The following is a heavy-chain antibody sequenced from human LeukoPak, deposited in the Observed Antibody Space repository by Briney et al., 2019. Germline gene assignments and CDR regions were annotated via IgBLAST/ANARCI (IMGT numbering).Heavy chain of an antibody. V-gene: IGHV4-31*03. Sequence: SETLSLTCTVSGASISSGGYYWSWIRQHPGVGLEWIGYIFYSGSTYYNPSLKSRVTISVDTSKNQLSLKLSSVTAADTALYYCARRAYYYDSSGYSTKGGWFDPWGQGTLVTVSS. CDR1: GASISSGGYY. CDR3: ARRAYYYDSSGYSTKGGWFDP. CDR2: IFYSGST. D-gene: IGHD3-22*01. J-gene: IGHJ5*02.